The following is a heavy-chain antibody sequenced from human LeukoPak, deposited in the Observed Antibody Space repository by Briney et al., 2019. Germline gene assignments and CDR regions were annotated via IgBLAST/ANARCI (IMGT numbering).Heavy chain of an antibody. D-gene: IGHD1-7*01. CDR2: NSAYNGNT. CDR3: ARVEELVGLPEPSQGGDY. J-gene: IGHJ4*02. V-gene: IGHV1-18*01. CDR1: GYTFTSYG. Sequence: ASVKVSCKASGYTFTSYGISWVRQAPGQGLEWMGWNSAYNGNTNYAQKLQGRVTMTTDTSTSTAYMELRSLRSDDTAVYYCARVEELVGLPEPSQGGDYWGQGTLVTVSS.